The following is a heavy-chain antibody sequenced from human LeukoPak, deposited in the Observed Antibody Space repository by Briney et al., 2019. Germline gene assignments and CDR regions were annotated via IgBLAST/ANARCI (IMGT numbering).Heavy chain of an antibody. CDR2: ISGTSGST. CDR3: ANRYYFNTPTYYPEFGY. J-gene: IGHJ4*02. V-gene: IGHV3-23*01. CDR1: GFAFSSYA. Sequence: PGGSLRLSCAASGFAFSSYAMSWVRQAPGKGLEWVSAISGTSGSTYYADSVKGRFTISRDNSNHTLYLQMNSLRAEDTALYYCANRYYFNTPTYYPEFGYWGQGTLVTVSS. D-gene: IGHD2/OR15-2a*01.